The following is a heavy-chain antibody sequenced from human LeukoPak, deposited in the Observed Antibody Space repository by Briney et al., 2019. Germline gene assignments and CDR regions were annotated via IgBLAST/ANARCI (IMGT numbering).Heavy chain of an antibody. J-gene: IGHJ4*02. CDR3: ARRPDYSNYDDAFDY. CDR1: GYTFTGYY. V-gene: IGHV1-2*02. D-gene: IGHD4-11*01. Sequence: GASVKVSCKASGYTFTGYYMHWVRQAPGQGLEWMGWINPNSGGTNYAQKFQGRVTMTRDTSISTAYMELSRLRSDDTAVYYCARRPDYSNYDDAFDYWGQGTLVTVSS. CDR2: INPNSGGT.